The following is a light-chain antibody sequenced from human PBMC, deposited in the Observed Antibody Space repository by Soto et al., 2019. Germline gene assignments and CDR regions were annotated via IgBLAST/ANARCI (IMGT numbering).Light chain of an antibody. V-gene: IGKV3-20*01. CDR2: GAS. CDR3: HRYGSPPWT. CDR1: QSAFNNY. Sequence: EVVLTQSPGTLSLSPGEGATLSCRASQSAFNNYLAWFQQKPGQAPRLLIYGASTRAAGSPARFSGSGSGTDFFLTISRLEPEDFAVYYCHRYGSPPWTLGQGTQVE. J-gene: IGKJ1*01.